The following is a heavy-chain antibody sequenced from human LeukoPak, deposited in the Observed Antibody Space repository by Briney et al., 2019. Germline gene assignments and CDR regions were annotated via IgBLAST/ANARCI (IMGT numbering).Heavy chain of an antibody. J-gene: IGHJ1*01. Sequence: PGGSLRLSCAASGFSFGSHGMNWVRQAPGKGLEWVSGISPRGDITYYKDSVRGRFTISRDNFKNTVSLQLNSLRAEDTAMYHCAKDDDWGRFNHWGQGTLVTVSS. D-gene: IGHD3-16*01. V-gene: IGHV3-23*01. CDR3: AKDDDWGRFNH. CDR1: GFSFGSHG. CDR2: ISPRGDIT.